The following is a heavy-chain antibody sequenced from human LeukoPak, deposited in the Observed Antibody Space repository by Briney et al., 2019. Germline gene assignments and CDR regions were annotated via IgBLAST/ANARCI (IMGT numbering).Heavy chain of an antibody. CDR1: GGTFSSYA. D-gene: IGHD1-26*01. CDR2: IIPIFGTA. Sequence: ASVKVSCKASGGTFSSYAISWVRQVPGQGRERMGGIIPIFGTANYAQKFQGRVTITADESTSTAYMEKSRPRSEGTGVYNSARTRGESYGGTHGYWGQGTLVTVSS. CDR3: ARTRGESYGGTHGY. J-gene: IGHJ4*02. V-gene: IGHV1-69*13.